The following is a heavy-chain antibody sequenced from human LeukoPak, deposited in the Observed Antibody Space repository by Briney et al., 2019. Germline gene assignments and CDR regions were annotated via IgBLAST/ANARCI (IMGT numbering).Heavy chain of an antibody. D-gene: IGHD6-6*01. CDR3: ARAPRSIAARPNFDY. Sequence: GASVKVSCKASGYTFTSYGISWVRQAPGQGLEWMGWISAYNDNTNYAQKLQGRATMTTDTSTSTAYMELRSLRSDDTAVYYCARAPRSIAARPNFDYWGQGTLVTVSS. V-gene: IGHV1-18*01. CDR1: GYTFTSYG. J-gene: IGHJ4*02. CDR2: ISAYNDNT.